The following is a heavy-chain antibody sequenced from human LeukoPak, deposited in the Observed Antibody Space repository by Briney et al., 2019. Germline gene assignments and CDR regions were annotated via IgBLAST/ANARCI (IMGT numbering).Heavy chain of an antibody. CDR3: ARDLAMAGRDLDY. D-gene: IGHD6-19*01. CDR2: ISNSGSII. V-gene: IGHV3-11*01. J-gene: IGHJ4*02. CDR1: GFAFRNYY. Sequence: GGSLRLSCAASGFAFRNYYMDWVRRAPGKGLEWVAYISNSGSIIYYAESVKGRFTISRNNAKNSLYLQMNSLRAEDTALYYCARDLAMAGRDLDYWGQGTLVTVSS.